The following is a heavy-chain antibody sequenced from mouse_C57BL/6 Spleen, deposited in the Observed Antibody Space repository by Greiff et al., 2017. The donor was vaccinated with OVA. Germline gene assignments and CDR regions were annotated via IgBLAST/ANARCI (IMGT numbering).Heavy chain of an antibody. Sequence: VQLQESGPGLVQPSQSLSITCTVSGFSLTSYGLHWVRQSPGKGLEWLGVIWSGGSTDYNAAFISRLSISKDNSKSQVFFKMNSLQADDTAIYYCARHGDYDPYYYAMDYWGQGTSVTVSS. CDR3: ARHGDYDPYYYAMDY. CDR2: IWSGGST. D-gene: IGHD2-4*01. J-gene: IGHJ4*01. CDR1: GFSLTSYG. V-gene: IGHV2-2*01.